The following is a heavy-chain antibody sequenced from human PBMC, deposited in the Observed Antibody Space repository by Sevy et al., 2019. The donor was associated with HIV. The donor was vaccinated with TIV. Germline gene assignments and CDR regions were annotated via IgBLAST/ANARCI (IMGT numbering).Heavy chain of an antibody. J-gene: IGHJ6*02. Sequence: GGSLRLSCAASGFSFSSYDMHWVRQAPGMGLEWVAVIRYDGSNKHYGDSVKGRFTISRDNSKNALYLQMGSLRAEDTAVYYCAGEKVDTSMIFVEYYGMDVWGQGTTVTVSS. CDR1: GFSFSSYD. D-gene: IGHD5-18*01. CDR3: AGEKVDTSMIFVEYYGMDV. V-gene: IGHV3-33*01. CDR2: IRYDGSNK.